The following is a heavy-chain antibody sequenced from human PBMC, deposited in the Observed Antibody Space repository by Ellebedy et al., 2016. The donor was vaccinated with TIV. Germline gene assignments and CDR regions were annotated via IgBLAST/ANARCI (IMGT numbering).Heavy chain of an antibody. D-gene: IGHD3-10*01. CDR1: GYTFTSYD. CDR3: AILRLRGSGKKIYYYYYGMDV. V-gene: IGHV1-8*03. CDR2: MNPNSGNT. Sequence: AASVKVSCKASGYTFTSYDINWVRQATGQGLEWMGWMNPNSGNTGYAQKFQGRVTITRNTSISTAYMELSSLRSEDTAVYYCAILRLRGSGKKIYYYYYGMDVWGQGTTVTVSS. J-gene: IGHJ6*02.